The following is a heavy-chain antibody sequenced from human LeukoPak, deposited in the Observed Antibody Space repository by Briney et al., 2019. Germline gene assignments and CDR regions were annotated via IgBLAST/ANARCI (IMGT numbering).Heavy chain of an antibody. J-gene: IGHJ4*01. Sequence: PSQTLSLTCSVSGGSISSSGSYWSWIRQHPERGLEWIGYIFSSGDPYYNPSLKSRLTIAVDTFTKQFSLKLSSVTAADTAVYYCARDRGGYGGLDSWGHGTLVTVSS. CDR3: ARDRGGYGGLDS. CDR2: IFSSGDP. CDR1: GGSISSSGSY. D-gene: IGHD3-22*01. V-gene: IGHV4-31*03.